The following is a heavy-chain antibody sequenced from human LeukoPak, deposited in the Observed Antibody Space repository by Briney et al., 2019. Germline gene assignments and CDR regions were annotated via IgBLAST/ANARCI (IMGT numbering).Heavy chain of an antibody. Sequence: GGSVRLSCAASGFTFSSYSMNWVRQAPGKGLEWVSFISSSSSYIYYADSMKGRFTISRDNSKNTLYLQMNSLRAEDTAVYYCAKEYGYTYGEFDYWGQGTLVTVSS. V-gene: IGHV3-21*04. J-gene: IGHJ4*02. D-gene: IGHD5-18*01. CDR3: AKEYGYTYGEFDY. CDR1: GFTFSSYS. CDR2: ISSSSSYI.